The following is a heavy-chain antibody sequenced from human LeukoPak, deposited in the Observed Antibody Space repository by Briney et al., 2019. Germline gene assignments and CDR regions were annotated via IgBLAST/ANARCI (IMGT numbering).Heavy chain of an antibody. V-gene: IGHV3-7*01. J-gene: IGHJ4*02. D-gene: IGHD3-10*01. CDR2: TKQDGSEK. CDR1: GFTFSSYW. Sequence: PGGSLRLSCAASGFTFSSYWMSWVRQAPGKGLEWVANTKQDGSEKYYVDSVKGRFTISRDNAKNSLYLQMNSLRAEDTAVYYCARVVITMVRGVPDYWGQGTLVTVSS. CDR3: ARVVITMVRGVPDY.